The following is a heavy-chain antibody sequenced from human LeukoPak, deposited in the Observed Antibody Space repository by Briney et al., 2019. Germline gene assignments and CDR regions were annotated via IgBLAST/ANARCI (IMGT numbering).Heavy chain of an antibody. Sequence: SQTLSLTCTVSGGSISSGDYYWSWIRQPPGKGRGWIAYMYYSGSTYYNPSLKSRVTMSADTSKNQLSLKLSSVTAADTAVYYCARPYYYDSRIDPWGQGILVTVSS. CDR3: ARPYYYDSRIDP. D-gene: IGHD3-22*01. CDR1: GGSISSGDYY. V-gene: IGHV4-30-4*01. J-gene: IGHJ5*02. CDR2: MYYSGST.